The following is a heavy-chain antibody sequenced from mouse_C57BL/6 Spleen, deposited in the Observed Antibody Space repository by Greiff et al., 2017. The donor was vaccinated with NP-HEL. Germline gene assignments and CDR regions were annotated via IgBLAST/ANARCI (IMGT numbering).Heavy chain of an antibody. Sequence: VQLQQSGAELVRPGASVKLSCKASGYTFTDYYINWVKQRPGQGLEWIARIYPGSGNTYYNEKFKGKATLTAEKSSSTAYMQLSSLTSEDSAVYFCAREDCYVGSSEMDYWGQGTSVTVSS. CDR1: GYTFTDYY. D-gene: IGHD1-1*01. CDR3: AREDCYVGSSEMDY. V-gene: IGHV1-76*01. CDR2: IYPGSGNT. J-gene: IGHJ4*01.